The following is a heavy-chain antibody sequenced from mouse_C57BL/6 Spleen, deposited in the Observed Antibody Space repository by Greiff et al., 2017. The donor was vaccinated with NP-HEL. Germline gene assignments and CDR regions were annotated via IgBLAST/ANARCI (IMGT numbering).Heavy chain of an antibody. CDR3: ARDTTGEAWFAY. CDR1: GYSFTGYF. D-gene: IGHD1-1*01. V-gene: IGHV1-20*01. J-gene: IGHJ3*01. CDR2: INPYNGDT. Sequence: VQLKQSGPELVKPGDSVKISCKASGYSFTGYFMNWVMQSHGKSLEWIGRINPYNGDTFYNQKFKGKATLTVDKSSSTAHMELRSLTSEDSAVYYCARDTTGEAWFAYWGQGTLVTVSA.